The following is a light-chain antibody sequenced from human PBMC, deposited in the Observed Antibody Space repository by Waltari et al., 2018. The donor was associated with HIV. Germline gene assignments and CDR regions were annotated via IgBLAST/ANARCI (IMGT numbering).Light chain of an antibody. Sequence: QSVLTQPPSASGTPGQRVTISCSGSSSNIGSNTVNWYQQLPGTAPKLLIYSNNQRPSGGPDRFSGTKAGTSASRAISGLQSEDEADYCCAAWDDSLNGRVFGGGTKLTVL. CDR1: SSNIGSNT. CDR3: AAWDDSLNGRV. V-gene: IGLV1-44*01. J-gene: IGLJ3*02. CDR2: SNN.